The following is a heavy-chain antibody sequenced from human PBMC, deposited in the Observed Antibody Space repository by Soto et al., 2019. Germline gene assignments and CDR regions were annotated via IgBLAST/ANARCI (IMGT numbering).Heavy chain of an antibody. CDR3: ARHSASGQGFDY. J-gene: IGHJ4*02. D-gene: IGHD1-26*01. Sequence: QVQLQESGPGLVKPSQTLSLTCSVSGGSISSGGYYWSWIRQHPEKGLEWIGYIYYSGSSNYNPSLKSRVIISVDTSSNRFSLALRSVTAADTAIYYCARHSASGQGFDYWGQGTLVTVSS. CDR1: GGSISSGGYY. V-gene: IGHV4-31*03. CDR2: IYYSGSS.